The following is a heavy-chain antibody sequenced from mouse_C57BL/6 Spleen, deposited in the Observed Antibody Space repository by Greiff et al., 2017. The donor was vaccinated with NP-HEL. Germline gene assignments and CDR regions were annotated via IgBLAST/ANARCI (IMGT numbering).Heavy chain of an antibody. CDR3: ARRGYYYAMDY. V-gene: IGHV5-17*01. J-gene: IGHJ4*01. Sequence: EVQLQQSGGGLVKPGGSLKLSCAASGFTFSDYGMHWVRQAPEKGLEWVGYISSGGSTIYYADKVKGRVTISRDNATNTLFLQMTSLRSEDTAMYYCARRGYYYAMDYWGQGTSVTVSS. CDR1: GFTFSDYG. CDR2: ISSGGSTI.